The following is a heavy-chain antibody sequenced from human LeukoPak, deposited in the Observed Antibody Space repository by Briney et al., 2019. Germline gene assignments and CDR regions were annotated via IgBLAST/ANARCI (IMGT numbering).Heavy chain of an antibody. J-gene: IGHJ4*02. CDR3: ARDYGDYGIFDY. CDR1: GGTFSSYA. Sequence: GASVKVSCKASGGTFSSYAISWVRQAPGQGLEWMGGIIPIFGTANYAQKFQGRVTITADKSTSTAYMELSSLRSEDTAVYYCARDYGDYGIFDYWGQGTLVTVSS. D-gene: IGHD4-17*01. V-gene: IGHV1-69*06. CDR2: IIPIFGTA.